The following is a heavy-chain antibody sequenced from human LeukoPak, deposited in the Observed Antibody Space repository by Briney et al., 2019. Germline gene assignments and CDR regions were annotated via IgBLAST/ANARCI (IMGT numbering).Heavy chain of an antibody. Sequence: PGGSLRLSCAASGFTFSYYDMNWVRQAPGKGLEWVSSISSSSSYIYYADSVKGRFTISRDNAKNSLYLQMNSLRAEDTAVYYCARDADDDYRFFDYWGQGTLVTVSS. J-gene: IGHJ4*02. CDR3: ARDADDDYRFFDY. V-gene: IGHV3-21*01. CDR1: GFTFSYYD. D-gene: IGHD4-17*01. CDR2: ISSSSSYI.